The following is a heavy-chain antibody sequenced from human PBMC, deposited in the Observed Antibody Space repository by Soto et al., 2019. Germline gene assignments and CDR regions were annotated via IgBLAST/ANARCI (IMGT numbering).Heavy chain of an antibody. J-gene: IGHJ4*02. CDR1: GFTFSDYY. CDR3: ARGPYDYVWGSDPPHFDY. CDR2: ISSSGSTI. V-gene: IGHV3-11*01. Sequence: PGGSLRLSCAASGFTFSDYYMSWIRQAPGKGQEWVSYISSSGSTIYYADSVKGRFTISRDNAKNSLYLQMNSLRAEDTAVYYCARGPYDYVWGSDPPHFDYWGQGTLVTVSS. D-gene: IGHD3-16*02.